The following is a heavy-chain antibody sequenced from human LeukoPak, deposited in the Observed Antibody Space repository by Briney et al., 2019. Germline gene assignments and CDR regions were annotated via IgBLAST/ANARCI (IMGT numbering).Heavy chain of an antibody. CDR1: GGSISSYY. Sequence: SETLSLTCTVSGGSISSYYWSWIRQPPGKGLEWIGYIYYSGSTNYNPSLKSRVTISVDTSKNQFSLKLSSVTAADTAVYYCAREDFHCSGGSCYVWFDPWGQGTLVTVSS. CDR2: IYYSGST. J-gene: IGHJ5*02. CDR3: AREDFHCSGGSCYVWFDP. V-gene: IGHV4-59*01. D-gene: IGHD2-15*01.